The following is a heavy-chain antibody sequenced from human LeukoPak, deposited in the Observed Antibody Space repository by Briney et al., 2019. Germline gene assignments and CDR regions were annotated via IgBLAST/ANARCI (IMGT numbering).Heavy chain of an antibody. D-gene: IGHD2-2*02. V-gene: IGHV3-7*01. CDR3: ARMSGYCSRTSCYTPPFDY. J-gene: IGHJ4*02. CDR1: GFTFSSYW. CDR2: IKQDGSEK. Sequence: GGSLRLSCAASGFTFSSYWMSWVRQAPGKGLEWVANIKQDGSEKYYVDSVKGRYPISRDNAKNSLYLQMTSLRAEDTAVYYCARMSGYCSRTSCYTPPFDYWGQGTLVAVSS.